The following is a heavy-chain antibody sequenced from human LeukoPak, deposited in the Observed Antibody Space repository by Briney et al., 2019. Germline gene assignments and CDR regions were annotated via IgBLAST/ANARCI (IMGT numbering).Heavy chain of an antibody. Sequence: PGGSLRLSCAASGFTFSNAWMSWVRQAPGKGLEWVGRIKSKTDGGTTDYAAPVKGRFTISRDDSKNTLYLQMNSLKTEDTAVYYRTTDLFAAYYYDSSGSLHAEYFQHWGQGTLVTVSS. CDR2: IKSKTDGGTT. CDR3: TTDLFAAYYYDSSGSLHAEYFQH. D-gene: IGHD3-22*01. V-gene: IGHV3-15*01. J-gene: IGHJ1*01. CDR1: GFTFSNAW.